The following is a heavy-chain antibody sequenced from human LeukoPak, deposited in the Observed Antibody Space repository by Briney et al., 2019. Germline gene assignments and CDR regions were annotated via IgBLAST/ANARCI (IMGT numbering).Heavy chain of an antibody. CDR3: ARSRYSSGWYSENWFDP. D-gene: IGHD6-19*01. V-gene: IGHV4-34*01. Sequence: SETLSHACAVYGGSFSGYYWSWIRQPPGKGLEWIGEINHSGSTNYNPSLKSRVTISVDTSKNQFSLKLSSVTAADTAVYYCARSRYSSGWYSENWFDPWGQGTLVTVSS. CDR1: GGSFSGYY. CDR2: INHSGST. J-gene: IGHJ5*02.